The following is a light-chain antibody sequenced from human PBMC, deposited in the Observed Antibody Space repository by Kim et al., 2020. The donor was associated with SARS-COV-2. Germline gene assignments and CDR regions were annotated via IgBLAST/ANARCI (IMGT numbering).Light chain of an antibody. CDR1: SSDVGSYNL. J-gene: IGLJ2*01. Sequence: QSALTQPASVSGSPGQSITISCTGTSSDVGSYNLVSWYQQHPGKAPKLMIHEVSKRPSGVSNRFSGSKSGNTASLTISGLQAEDEADYYCCSCAGSSTHVVFGGGTQLTVL. CDR2: EVS. V-gene: IGLV2-23*02. CDR3: CSCAGSSTHVV.